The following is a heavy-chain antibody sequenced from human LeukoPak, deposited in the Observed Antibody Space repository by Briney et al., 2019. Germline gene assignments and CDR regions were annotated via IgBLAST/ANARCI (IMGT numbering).Heavy chain of an antibody. Sequence: QPGRSLRLSCAASGFTFSSYGMHWVRQAPGKGLEWVAVIWYDGSNKYYADSVKGRFTISRDNSKNTLYLQMSSLRAEDTAVYYCASPSGIAAAAQGGDYYYGMDVWGQGTTVTVSS. CDR3: ASPSGIAAAAQGGDYYYGMDV. CDR1: GFTFSSYG. CDR2: IWYDGSNK. J-gene: IGHJ6*02. V-gene: IGHV3-33*01. D-gene: IGHD6-13*01.